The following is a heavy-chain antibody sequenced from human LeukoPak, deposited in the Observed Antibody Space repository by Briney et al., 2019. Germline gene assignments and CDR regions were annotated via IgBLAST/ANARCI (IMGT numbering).Heavy chain of an antibody. V-gene: IGHV3-23*01. CDR1: GFTFSTYA. Sequence: GGSLRLSCAASGFTFSTYAMIWVRQAPGKGLEWGSAISDSGGSTYYADSVKGRFTISRDNSKNTLYVQMNSLRADDTAVYYCAKDLRSGVYGIGKFDFWGLGTLVTVSS. D-gene: IGHD3-16*01. CDR3: AKDLRSGVYGIGKFDF. CDR2: ISDSGGST. J-gene: IGHJ4*02.